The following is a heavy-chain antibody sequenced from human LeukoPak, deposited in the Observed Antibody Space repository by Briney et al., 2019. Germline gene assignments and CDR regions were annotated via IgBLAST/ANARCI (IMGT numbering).Heavy chain of an antibody. J-gene: IGHJ3*02. CDR2: IYHSGST. Sequence: SETLSLTCAVSGVSISSGGYSWRWLRQPPGKGLEWIVYIYHSGSTYYNPSLKSRVTISVDRSKNQFSLKLSSVTAADTAVYYCASTTQATVVHSAFDIWGQGTMVTVSS. D-gene: IGHD4-23*01. CDR1: GVSISSGGYS. V-gene: IGHV4-30-2*01. CDR3: ASTTQATVVHSAFDI.